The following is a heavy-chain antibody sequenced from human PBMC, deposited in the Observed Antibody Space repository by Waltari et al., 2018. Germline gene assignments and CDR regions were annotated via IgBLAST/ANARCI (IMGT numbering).Heavy chain of an antibody. CDR3: VLFSSSFLGDC. CDR2: INTDGSIT. Sequence: EVQLVESGGGLVQPGRSLRLSCAASGFTFSTHWMHWVRQAPGKGLVSVSQINTDGSITSYADSVRGRFTISRDNAKNTLFLQMNSLRAEDTAVYYCVLFSSSFLGDCWGQGTLVTVSS. V-gene: IGHV3-74*01. J-gene: IGHJ4*02. CDR1: GFTFSTHW. D-gene: IGHD6-13*01.